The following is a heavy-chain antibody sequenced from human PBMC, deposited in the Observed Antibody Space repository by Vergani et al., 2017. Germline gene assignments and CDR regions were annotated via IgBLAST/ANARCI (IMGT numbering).Heavy chain of an antibody. J-gene: IGHJ4*02. V-gene: IGHV3-9*01. CDR1: GFVFDEYA. Sequence: EVQLVTSGGGLVQPGGSLRLSCAASGFVFDEYALHWVRQSPGKGLEWVSGISWNRGKIAYADSVKGRFTITRDDVKKSLLLRMNNLKVDDTAIYYCARTRSPIAMIRQFEQWGQGTLVTVSS. CDR2: ISWNRGKI. D-gene: IGHD5-18*01. CDR3: ARTRSPIAMIRQFEQ.